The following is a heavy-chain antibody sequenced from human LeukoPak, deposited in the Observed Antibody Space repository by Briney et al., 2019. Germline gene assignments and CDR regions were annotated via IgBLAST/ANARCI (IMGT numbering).Heavy chain of an antibody. CDR1: GFTFGSYA. CDR3: AKLLRTSYYYGMDV. D-gene: IGHD5-12*01. J-gene: IGHJ6*02. Sequence: PGGSLRLSCAASGFTFGSYAMRWVCQAPGKGLEWVSSITDSGGSTYYADSVKGRFTISRDNSKNTLYLQMTSLRAEDTAVYYCAKLLRTSYYYGMDVWGQGTAVTVSS. V-gene: IGHV3-23*01. CDR2: ITDSGGST.